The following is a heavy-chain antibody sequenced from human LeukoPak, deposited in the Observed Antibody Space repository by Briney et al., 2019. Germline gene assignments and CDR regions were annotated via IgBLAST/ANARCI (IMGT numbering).Heavy chain of an antibody. V-gene: IGHV4-34*01. CDR2: INHSGST. Sequence: ASETLSLTCAVYGGSFIGFHWNWIRQPPGKGLEWIGDINHSGSTNYNPSLTSRVTISVDPSKNQFSLNLSSVTAADTAVYYCATAGYGAAAAPINWLDPWGQGTLVTVSS. CDR1: GGSFIGFH. CDR3: ATAGYGAAAAPINWLDP. J-gene: IGHJ5*02. D-gene: IGHD6-13*01.